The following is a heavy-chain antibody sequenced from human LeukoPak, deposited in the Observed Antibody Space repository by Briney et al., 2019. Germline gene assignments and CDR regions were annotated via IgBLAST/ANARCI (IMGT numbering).Heavy chain of an antibody. CDR3: ARGPRRTYYYDSADLYYFDY. V-gene: IGHV5-51*01. Sequence: GESLKISYKGSGYSFTSYWIGWVRQMPGKGLEWMGIIYPGDSDTRYSPSFQGQVTISADKSISTAYLQWSSLKASDTAMYYCARGPRRTYYYDSADLYYFDYWGQGTLVTVSS. J-gene: IGHJ4*02. CDR2: IYPGDSDT. CDR1: GYSFTSYW. D-gene: IGHD3-22*01.